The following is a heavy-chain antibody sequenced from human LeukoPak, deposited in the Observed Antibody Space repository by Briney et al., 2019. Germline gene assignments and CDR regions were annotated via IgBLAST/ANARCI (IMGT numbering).Heavy chain of an antibody. V-gene: IGHV4-31*03. J-gene: IGHJ4*02. Sequence: SQTLSLTCTVSGGSMSSGGDYWTWIRQHPGKGLEWIGHISSRGNTYYNPSLKSRLTISLDTSKSQFSLQLNSATAADTAVYYCARGPSFGSSSRFDSWGQGTLVTVSS. CDR3: ARGPSFGSSSRFDS. CDR1: GGSMSSGGDY. D-gene: IGHD6-6*01. CDR2: ISSRGNT.